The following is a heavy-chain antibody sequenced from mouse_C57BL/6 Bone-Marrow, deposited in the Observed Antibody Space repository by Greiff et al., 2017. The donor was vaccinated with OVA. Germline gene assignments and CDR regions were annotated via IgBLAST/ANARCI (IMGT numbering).Heavy chain of an antibody. D-gene: IGHD4-1*01. Sequence: QVQLQQPGAELVKPGASVKMSCKASGYTFTSYWITWVKQRPGQGLEWIGDIYPGSGSTNYNEKFKSKATLTVDTSSSTAYMQLRSLTSEDTAVYYCARGEDWDVFAYWGQGTLVTVSA. J-gene: IGHJ3*01. CDR1: GYTFTSYW. CDR2: IYPGSGST. CDR3: ARGEDWDVFAY. V-gene: IGHV1-55*01.